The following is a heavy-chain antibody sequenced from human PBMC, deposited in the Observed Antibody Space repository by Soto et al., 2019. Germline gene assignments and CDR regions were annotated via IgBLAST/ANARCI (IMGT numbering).Heavy chain of an antibody. CDR1: GFTFSSYA. CDR3: AKQIGYYDSSGDPAWYFDY. D-gene: IGHD3-22*01. J-gene: IGHJ4*02. CDR2: ISGSGGST. Sequence: GGSLRLSCAASGFTFSSYAMSWVRQAPGKGLEWVSAISGSGGSTYYADSVKGRVTISRDNSKNTLYLQMNSLRAEDTAVYYCAKQIGYYDSSGDPAWYFDYWGQGTLVTSPQ. V-gene: IGHV3-23*01.